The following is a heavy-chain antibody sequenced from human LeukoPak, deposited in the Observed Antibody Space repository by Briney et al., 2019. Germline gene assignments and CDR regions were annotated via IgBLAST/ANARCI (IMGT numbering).Heavy chain of an antibody. Sequence: SETLSLTCTVLSASINSYYWSWIRQPPGKGLEWIGHIYYNGKTNYNTSLKSRVTISVDTSKNQFSLKLSSVTASDTAGYYCARQEPRWHPVAGTTFYWYLDLWGRGTLVTDPS. J-gene: IGHJ2*01. V-gene: IGHV4-59*08. CDR1: SASINSYY. CDR3: ARQEPRWHPVAGTTFYWYLDL. CDR2: IYYNGKT. D-gene: IGHD1-1*01.